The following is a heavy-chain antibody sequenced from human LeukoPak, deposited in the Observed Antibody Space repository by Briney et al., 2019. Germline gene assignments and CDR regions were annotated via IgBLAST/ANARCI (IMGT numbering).Heavy chain of an antibody. CDR1: GFNFSRYG. Sequence: GGSLRLSCAASGFNFSRYGVHWVRQAPGKGREWVAVISYDGSNKYYAHCVKGRFTISRDNSKNTLYPQITRQRPEDTAVYYCTRFRSGTTYLTPSKLLGNCFDPWGQGTLVTVSS. V-gene: IGHV3-30*03. CDR2: ISYDGSNK. J-gene: IGHJ5*02. D-gene: IGHD1-1*01. CDR3: TRFRSGTTYLTPSKLLGNCFDP.